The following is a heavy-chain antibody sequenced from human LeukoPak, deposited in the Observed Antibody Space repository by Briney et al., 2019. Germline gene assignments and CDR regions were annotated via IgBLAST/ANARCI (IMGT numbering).Heavy chain of an antibody. D-gene: IGHD5-18*01. CDR3: ARAPGYSYGPLPLFDP. V-gene: IGHV5-51*01. CDR2: IYPGDSDT. Sequence: PGESLKISCKGSGYSFTSYWIGWVRQMPGKGLEWMGIIYPGDSDTRYSPSFQGQVTISADKSISTAYLQWSSLKASDTAMYYCARAPGYSYGPLPLFDPWGQGTLVTVSS. CDR1: GYSFTSYW. J-gene: IGHJ5*02.